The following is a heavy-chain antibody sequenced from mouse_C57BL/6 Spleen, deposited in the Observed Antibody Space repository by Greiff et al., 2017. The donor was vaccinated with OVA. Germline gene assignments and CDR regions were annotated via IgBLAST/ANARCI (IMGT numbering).Heavy chain of an antibody. D-gene: IGHD2-1*01. CDR2: IDPSDSYT. CDR3: ARRGNPYPMDY. CDR1: GYTFTSYW. Sequence: QVQLQQSGAELVKPGASVKLSCKASGYTFTSYWMQWVKQRPGQGLEWIGEIDPSDSYTNYTQKFKGKATLTVDTSSSTAYMQLSSLTSEDSAVYYCARRGNPYPMDYWGQGTSVTVSA. J-gene: IGHJ4*01. V-gene: IGHV1-50*01.